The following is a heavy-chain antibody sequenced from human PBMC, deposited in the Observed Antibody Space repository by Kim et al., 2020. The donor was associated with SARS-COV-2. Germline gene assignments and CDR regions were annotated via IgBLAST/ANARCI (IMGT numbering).Heavy chain of an antibody. J-gene: IGHJ3*02. CDR3: VRVSSSMAGAFEI. D-gene: IGHD6-6*01. V-gene: IGHV4-4*07. Sequence: YRPPLRSRVTMSVDTSKTQFSLKVSSVTAADTAVYYCVRVSSSMAGAFEIWGQGAMVTVSS.